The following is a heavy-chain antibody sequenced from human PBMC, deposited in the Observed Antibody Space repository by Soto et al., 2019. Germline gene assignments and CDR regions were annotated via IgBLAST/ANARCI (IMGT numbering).Heavy chain of an antibody. CDR2: ISYDGSNK. CDR3: ARSDTASIAARRDYYYGMDV. J-gene: IGHJ6*02. CDR1: GFTFSSYA. Sequence: SLRLSCAASGFTFSSYAMHWVRQAPGKGLEWVAVISYDGSNKYYADSVKGRFTISRDNSKNTLYLQMNSLRAEDTAVYYCARSDTASIAARRDYYYGMDVWGQGTTVTVSS. V-gene: IGHV3-30-3*01. D-gene: IGHD6-6*01.